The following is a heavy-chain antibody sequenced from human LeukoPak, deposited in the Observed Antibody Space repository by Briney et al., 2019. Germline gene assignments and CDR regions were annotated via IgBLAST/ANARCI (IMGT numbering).Heavy chain of an antibody. CDR2: ISYSGTT. CDR3: ARVTSPSSFASSGYYPLDY. CDR1: GGSISNYY. J-gene: IGHJ4*02. D-gene: IGHD3-22*01. V-gene: IGHV4-59*01. Sequence: SETLSLTCTVSGGSISNYYWSWIRQPPGKRLEWIGCISYSGTTYYNVSLKTRGTISVDTSKNQFSLKLASVTAADTAVYYCARVTSPSSFASSGYYPLDYWGQGILVTVSS.